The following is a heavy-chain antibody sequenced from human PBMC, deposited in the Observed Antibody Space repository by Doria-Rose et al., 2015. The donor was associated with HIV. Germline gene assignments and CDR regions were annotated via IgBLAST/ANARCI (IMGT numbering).Heavy chain of an antibody. D-gene: IGHD6-13*01. CDR1: GVSLSSPGMG. Sequence: QVTLKESSPVLVKPTETLTLTCTVSGVSLSSPGMGVSWIRQPPGKALEWLANIFPDDERSYKTSLKSRLTISRGTSKSQLVLTMTDMDPVDTATYYCARIKSSRWYHKYYFDFWGQGTLVIVSA. J-gene: IGHJ4*02. V-gene: IGHV2-26*01. CDR2: IFPDDER. CDR3: ARIKSSRWYHKYYFDF.